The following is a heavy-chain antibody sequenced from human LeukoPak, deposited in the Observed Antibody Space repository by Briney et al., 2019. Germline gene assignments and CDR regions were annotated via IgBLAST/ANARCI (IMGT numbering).Heavy chain of an antibody. D-gene: IGHD3-10*01. V-gene: IGHV4-38-2*02. CDR3: ARETPYYGSGRYYYYIDV. CDR2: IFHSGTT. Sequence: SETLSLTCTVSGYSISSTNSWGWIRQPPGKGLEWIGNIFHSGTTYYNASLKSRVTISLDTSKNQFSLKLRSVTAADTAVYYCARETPYYGSGRYYYYIDVWGKGTTVTISS. CDR1: GYSISSTNS. J-gene: IGHJ6*03.